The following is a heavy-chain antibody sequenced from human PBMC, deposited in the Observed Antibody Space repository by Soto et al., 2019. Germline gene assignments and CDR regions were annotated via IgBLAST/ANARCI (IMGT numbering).Heavy chain of an antibody. Sequence: PSETLSLTCTVSGDSIRCSIYYWGWIRQPPGKGLEWIGSIYSSGTTYDNPSLKSRVTIFVDTSKNQFSLNLSSVTAAETAVYYCARLTAYQRDWEGHYYYGMDVWGQGTTVTVSS. V-gene: IGHV4-39*01. CDR1: GDSIRCSIYY. CDR2: IYSSGTT. D-gene: IGHD1-26*01. J-gene: IGHJ6*02. CDR3: ARLTAYQRDWEGHYYYGMDV.